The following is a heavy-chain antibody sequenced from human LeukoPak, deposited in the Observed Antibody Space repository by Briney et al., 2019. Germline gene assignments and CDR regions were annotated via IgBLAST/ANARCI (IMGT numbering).Heavy chain of an antibody. CDR3: ARGKGIAVAGANWFDP. D-gene: IGHD6-19*01. V-gene: IGHV1-8*02. Sequence: GASVKVSCKASGYTFTSYDINWVRQATGQGLEWMGWMNPNSGNTGYAQKFQGRVTMTRNTSISTAYMELSSLRSEDTAVYYCARGKGIAVAGANWFDPWGQGTLVTVSS. J-gene: IGHJ5*02. CDR2: MNPNSGNT. CDR1: GYTFTSYD.